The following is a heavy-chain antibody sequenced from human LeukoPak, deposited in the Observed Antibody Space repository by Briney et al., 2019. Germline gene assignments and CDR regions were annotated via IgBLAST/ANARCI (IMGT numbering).Heavy chain of an antibody. CDR2: ISSSSSYI. CDR1: GFTFSSYS. Sequence: PGGSLRLSCAASGFTFSSYSMNWVRQAPGKGLEWVSSISSSSSYIYYADSVKGRFTISRDNAKKSLYLQMNSLRAEDTAVYYCARAGYYDSSGYYYWGQGTLVTVSS. D-gene: IGHD3-22*01. CDR3: ARAGYYDSSGYYY. V-gene: IGHV3-21*01. J-gene: IGHJ4*02.